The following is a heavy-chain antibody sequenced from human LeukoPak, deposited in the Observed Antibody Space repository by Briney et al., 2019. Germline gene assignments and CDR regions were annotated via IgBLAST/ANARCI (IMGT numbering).Heavy chain of an antibody. Sequence: SETLSLTCTVSGDSISSGDYYWSWIRQPAGKGLEWIGRISSSGSTNYNPSLKSRVTISVDTSKNQFSLKLSSVTAADTAVYYCAREPIVVVITHYFDYWGQGTLVTVSS. CDR3: AREPIVVVITHYFDY. D-gene: IGHD3-22*01. CDR2: ISSSGST. V-gene: IGHV4-61*02. CDR1: GDSISSGDYY. J-gene: IGHJ4*02.